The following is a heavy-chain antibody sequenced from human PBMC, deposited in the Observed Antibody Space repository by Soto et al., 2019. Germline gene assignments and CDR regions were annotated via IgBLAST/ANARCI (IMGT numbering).Heavy chain of an antibody. CDR1: GFTFSSYA. Sequence: EVQLLESGGGLVQPGGSLRLSCAASGFTFSSYAMSWVRQAPGKGLEWVSAISGSGGSTYYADSVKGRFTISRDNSKNTLYLQMNSLRAEDTAVYYCAKDLTDIVVVPAASNVWGQGTTATVSS. CDR3: AKDLTDIVVVPAASNV. CDR2: ISGSGGST. V-gene: IGHV3-23*01. J-gene: IGHJ6*02. D-gene: IGHD2-2*01.